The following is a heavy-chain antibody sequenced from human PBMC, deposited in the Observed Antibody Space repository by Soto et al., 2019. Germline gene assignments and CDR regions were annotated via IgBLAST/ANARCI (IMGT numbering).Heavy chain of an antibody. Sequence: EVHLVESGGGLVKPGGSLRLSCAVSGFTFSSCTMNWVRQAPGKGLEWVSSISPSTSHIYYADSVKGRFTISRDNAKNSLFLHMNSLRAEDTAVYYCSGCSGGACHQNYGMDVWGQGTTVTVSS. J-gene: IGHJ6*02. V-gene: IGHV3-21*01. D-gene: IGHD2-15*01. CDR1: GFTFSSCT. CDR2: ISPSTSHI. CDR3: SGCSGGACHQNYGMDV.